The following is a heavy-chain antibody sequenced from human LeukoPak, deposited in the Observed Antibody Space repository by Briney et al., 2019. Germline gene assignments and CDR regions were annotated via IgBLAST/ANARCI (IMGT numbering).Heavy chain of an antibody. D-gene: IGHD1-26*01. J-gene: IGHJ4*02. CDR2: INSDGSST. CDR1: GFAFSSYW. CDR3: AKADRIVGAIM. V-gene: IGHV3-74*01. Sequence: GGSLRLSCAASGFAFSSYWMHWVRQAPGKGLVWVSRINSDGSSTSYADSVKGRFTISRDNSKNTLYLQMNSLRAEDTAVYYCAKADRIVGAIMWGQGTLVTVSS.